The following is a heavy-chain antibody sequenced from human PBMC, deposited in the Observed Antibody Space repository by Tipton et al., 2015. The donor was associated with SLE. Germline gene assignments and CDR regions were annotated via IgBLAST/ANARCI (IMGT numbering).Heavy chain of an antibody. Sequence: TLSLTCTVSGYSISSGYYWGWIRQPPGKGLEWIGSIYHSGSTYYNPSLKSRVTISVDTSKNQFSLKLSSVTAADTAVYYCARLSNNDRRYFDYWGQGTLVTVSS. CDR1: GYSISSGYY. CDR3: ARLSNNDRRYFDY. CDR2: IYHSGST. V-gene: IGHV4-38-2*02. J-gene: IGHJ4*02. D-gene: IGHD3-9*01.